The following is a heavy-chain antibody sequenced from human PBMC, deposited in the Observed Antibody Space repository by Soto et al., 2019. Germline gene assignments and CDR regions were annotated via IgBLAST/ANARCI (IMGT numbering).Heavy chain of an antibody. Sequence: EVQLVESGGGLVQPGRSLRLSCAASGFTFDDYAMHWVRQAPGKGLEWVSGISWNSGSIGYADSVKGRFTISRDNAKNSLYLQMNSLRAEDTALYYCAKDPRRYCSGGSCYYDYWGQGTLVTVSS. CDR2: ISWNSGSI. D-gene: IGHD2-15*01. CDR1: GFTFDDYA. V-gene: IGHV3-9*01. CDR3: AKDPRRYCSGGSCYYDY. J-gene: IGHJ4*02.